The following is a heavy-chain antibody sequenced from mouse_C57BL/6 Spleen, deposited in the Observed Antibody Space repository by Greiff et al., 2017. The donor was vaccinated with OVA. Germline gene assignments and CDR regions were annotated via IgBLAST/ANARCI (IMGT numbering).Heavy chain of an antibody. V-gene: IGHV5-17*01. Sequence: EVNVVESGGGLVKPGGSLKLSCAASGFTFSDYGMHWVRQAPEKGLEWVAYISSGSSTIYYADTVKGRFTISRDNAKNTLFLQMTSLRSEDTAMYYCATKNYYGSSYFWYFDVWGTGTTVTVSS. J-gene: IGHJ1*03. CDR3: ATKNYYGSSYFWYFDV. D-gene: IGHD1-1*01. CDR2: ISSGSSTI. CDR1: GFTFSDYG.